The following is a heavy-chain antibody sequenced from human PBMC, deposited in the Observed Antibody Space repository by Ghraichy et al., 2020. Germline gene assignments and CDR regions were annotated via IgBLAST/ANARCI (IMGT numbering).Heavy chain of an antibody. V-gene: IGHV3-9*01. J-gene: IGHJ4*02. CDR3: AKGANWNSLATIKI. Sequence: SLNISCAASGFTFDNYAMHWVRQAPGKGLEWVSGISWNSGSIGYADSVKGRFTISRDNAKNSLYLQMNSLRAEDTALYYCAKGANWNSLATIKIWGQGTLVTVSS. CDR2: ISWNSGSI. CDR1: GFTFDNYA. D-gene: IGHD1-7*01.